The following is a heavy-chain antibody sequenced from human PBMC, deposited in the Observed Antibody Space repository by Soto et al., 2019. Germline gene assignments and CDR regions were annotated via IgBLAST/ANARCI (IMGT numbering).Heavy chain of an antibody. CDR3: AREGGYCSSTSCRTLYYYYGMDV. Sequence: GESLKISCKGSGYSFTSYWIGWVRQMPGKGLEWMGIIYPGDSDTRYSPSFQGQVTISADKSISTAYLQWSSLKASDTAMYYCAREGGYCSSTSCRTLYYYYGMDVWGQGTTVTVSS. CDR2: IYPGDSDT. D-gene: IGHD2-2*01. V-gene: IGHV5-51*01. J-gene: IGHJ6*02. CDR1: GYSFTSYW.